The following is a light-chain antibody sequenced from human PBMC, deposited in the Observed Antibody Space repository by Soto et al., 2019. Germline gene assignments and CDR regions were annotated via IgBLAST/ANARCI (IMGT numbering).Light chain of an antibody. CDR2: EVS. V-gene: IGLV2-8*01. CDR1: SSDVGGYNY. J-gene: IGLJ1*01. Sequence: QSVLTQPPSASGSPGQSVTISCTGTSSDVGGYNYVSWYQQHPGKAPKLMIYEVSKRSSGVPDRFSGSKSGNTASLTVSGLQAEDEADYYCSSYAGSTLVFGTGTKVTVL. CDR3: SSYAGSTLV.